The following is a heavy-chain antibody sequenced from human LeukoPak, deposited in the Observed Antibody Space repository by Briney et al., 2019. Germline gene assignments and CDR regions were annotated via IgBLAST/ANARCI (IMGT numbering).Heavy chain of an antibody. CDR3: TSEDQGGFDH. J-gene: IGHJ4*02. V-gene: IGHV3-15*01. D-gene: IGHD1-26*01. Sequence: GGSLRLSCAVSGLTFSKAWMNWVRQAPGKGLEWVGRIKSNPDGGTIDYAAPVKGRFTISRDDSKNTLYLQMNSLKTEDTAVYYCTSEDQGGFDHWGQGTLVTVSS. CDR2: IKSNPDGGTI. CDR1: GLTFSKAW.